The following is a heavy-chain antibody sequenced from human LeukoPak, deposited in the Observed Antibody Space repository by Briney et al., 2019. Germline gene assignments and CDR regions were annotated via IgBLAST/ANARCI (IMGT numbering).Heavy chain of an antibody. CDR3: AKPGGIVGAINY. J-gene: IGHJ4*02. CDR1: GFTFSSYA. V-gene: IGHV3-30*04. Sequence: PGGSLRLSCAASGFTFSSYAMHWVRQAPGKGLEWVAVISYDGSNKYYADSVKGRFTISRDNSKNTLYLQMNSLRAEDTAVYYCAKPGGIVGAINYWGQGTLVTVSS. CDR2: ISYDGSNK. D-gene: IGHD1-26*01.